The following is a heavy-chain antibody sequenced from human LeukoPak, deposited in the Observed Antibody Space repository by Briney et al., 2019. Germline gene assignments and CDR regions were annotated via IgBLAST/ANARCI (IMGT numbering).Heavy chain of an antibody. V-gene: IGHV1-46*01. CDR1: GYTFTSYY. CDR2: ISPSGGGT. CDR3: ARGGSWYCGSTNCYFDY. Sequence: GASVKVSCKASGYTFTSYYIHWVRQAAGQGLEWMGTISPSGGGTRYAQKFQVRVTMTRDTSTSTVYMELSSLRSEDTAMSYCARGGSWYCGSTNCYFDYWGQGTLVIVSS. J-gene: IGHJ4*02. D-gene: IGHD2-2*01.